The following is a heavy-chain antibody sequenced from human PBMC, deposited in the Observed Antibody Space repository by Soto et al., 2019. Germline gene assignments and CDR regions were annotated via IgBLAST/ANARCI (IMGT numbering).Heavy chain of an antibody. CDR1: GFTFSSYG. CDR2: IWYDGSNK. V-gene: IGHV3-33*01. J-gene: IGHJ6*02. Sequence: GGSLRLSCAASGFTFSSYGMHWVRQAPGKGLEWVAVIWYDGSNKYYADSVKGRFTISRDNSKNTLYLQMNSLRAEDTAVYYCARDPTDFWSGHYRPAYYYYGMDVWGQGTTVTVSS. D-gene: IGHD3-3*01. CDR3: ARDPTDFWSGHYRPAYYYYGMDV.